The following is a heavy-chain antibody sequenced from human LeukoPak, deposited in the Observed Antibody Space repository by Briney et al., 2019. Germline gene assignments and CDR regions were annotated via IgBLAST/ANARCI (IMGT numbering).Heavy chain of an antibody. CDR1: GFTFRSYG. J-gene: IGHJ4*02. D-gene: IGHD2-15*01. Sequence: PGRSLRLSCAASGFTFRSYGIHWVRQAPGNGLESVAVISYDGSNKEYADSVKGRFTISRDNSKNTLYLQMNSLRAEDTAVYYCARDTRYCSGGGCYVGYYFDYWGQGTLVTVSS. V-gene: IGHV3-30-3*01. CDR2: ISYDGSNK. CDR3: ARDTRYCSGGGCYVGYYFDY.